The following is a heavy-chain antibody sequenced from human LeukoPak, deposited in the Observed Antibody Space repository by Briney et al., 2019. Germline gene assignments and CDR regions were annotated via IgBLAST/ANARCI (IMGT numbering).Heavy chain of an antibody. D-gene: IGHD5-12*01. J-gene: IGHJ4*02. Sequence: PGGSLRLSCAASEFTFSAFWMSWVRQAPGKGLEWVANINQDGSAKYYVDSVKGRFTVSRDNAKNALYLQTNSLRAEDTAVYYCARLWGDATIFDFWGQGTLVTVSS. CDR2: INQDGSAK. CDR1: EFTFSAFW. CDR3: ARLWGDATIFDF. V-gene: IGHV3-7*01.